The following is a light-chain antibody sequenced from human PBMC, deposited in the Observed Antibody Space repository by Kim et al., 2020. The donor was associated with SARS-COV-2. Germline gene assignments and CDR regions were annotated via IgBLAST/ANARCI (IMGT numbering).Light chain of an antibody. CDR1: QGISSY. CDR2: AAS. V-gene: IGKV1-9*01. CDR3: QQLNSYLFT. J-gene: IGKJ3*01. Sequence: ASVGDRVTITCRASQGISSYLAWYQQKPGKAPKLLIYAASTLQSGVPSRFSGSGSGTEFTLTINSLQPEDFATYYCQQLNSYLFTFGPGTKVDIK.